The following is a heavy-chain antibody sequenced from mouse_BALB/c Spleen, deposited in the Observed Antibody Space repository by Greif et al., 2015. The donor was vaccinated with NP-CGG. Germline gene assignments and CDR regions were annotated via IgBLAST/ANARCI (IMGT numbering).Heavy chain of an antibody. J-gene: IGHJ1*01. D-gene: IGHD1-1*01. V-gene: IGHV14-4*02. CDR2: IDPENGDT. Sequence: VQLQQSGAELVRSGASVKLSCTASGFNIKDYYMHWVKQRPEQGLEWIGWIDPENGDTEYAPKFQGKATMTADTSSNTAYLQLSSLTSEDTAVYYCNVGEDYGSSNWYFDVWGAGTTVTVSS. CDR1: GFNIKDYY. CDR3: NVGEDYGSSNWYFDV.